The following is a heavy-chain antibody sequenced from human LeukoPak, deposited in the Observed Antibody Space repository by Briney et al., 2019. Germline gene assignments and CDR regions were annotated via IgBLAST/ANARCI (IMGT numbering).Heavy chain of an antibody. Sequence: SETLSLTCTVSGYSISSGYYWGWLRQPPGKGLEWIGTIYHSGSTYYNPSLKSRLTMSSVTSENQFSLKLTSATAADTAVYFCARTYIDWLLSGFDFWGQGSLVTVSS. CDR2: IYHSGST. CDR3: ARTYIDWLLSGFDF. J-gene: IGHJ4*02. V-gene: IGHV4-38-2*02. D-gene: IGHD3-9*01. CDR1: GYSISSGYY.